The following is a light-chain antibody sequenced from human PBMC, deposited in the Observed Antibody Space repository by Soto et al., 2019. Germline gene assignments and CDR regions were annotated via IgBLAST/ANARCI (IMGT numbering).Light chain of an antibody. V-gene: IGKV3-11*01. Sequence: DIVLTQSPATLSLSPGDRATLSCRASQSVGTSLALYKQQPGQAPRLLIHDAAYRASGIPERFRGSGSGTAFSLSISSLEPDDFAVYYCQHRISWPRSFGRGTKVEV. J-gene: IGKJ1*01. CDR3: QHRISWPRS. CDR2: DAA. CDR1: QSVGTS.